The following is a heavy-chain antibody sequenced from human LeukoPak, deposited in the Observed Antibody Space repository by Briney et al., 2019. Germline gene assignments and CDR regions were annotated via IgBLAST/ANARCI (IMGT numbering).Heavy chain of an antibody. CDR1: GFTFSSYG. Sequence: GGSLRLSCAASGFTFSSYGMHWVRQAPGKGLEWVAFIRYDGSNKYYADSVKGRFTISRDNSKNTLYLQMNSLRAEDTAVYYCAKDRYDHHTFFDYWGQGTLVTVSS. CDR2: IRYDGSNK. J-gene: IGHJ4*02. V-gene: IGHV3-30*02. D-gene: IGHD1-1*01. CDR3: AKDRYDHHTFFDY.